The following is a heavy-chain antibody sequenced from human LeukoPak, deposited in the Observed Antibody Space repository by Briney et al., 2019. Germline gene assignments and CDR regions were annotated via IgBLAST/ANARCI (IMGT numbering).Heavy chain of an antibody. Sequence: SVKVSCKASGGTFSSYAISWVRQAPGQGLEWMGGIIPIFGTANYAQKFQGRVTITTDESTSTAYLELSSLRSEDTAVYYCARVADYDFFTWFDTGGQGTLVTVS. CDR2: IIPIFGTA. J-gene: IGHJ5*02. D-gene: IGHD3-3*01. V-gene: IGHV1-69*05. CDR1: GGTFSSYA. CDR3: ARVADYDFFTWFDT.